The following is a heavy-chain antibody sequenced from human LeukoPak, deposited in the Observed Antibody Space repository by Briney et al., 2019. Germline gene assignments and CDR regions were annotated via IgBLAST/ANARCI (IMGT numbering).Heavy chain of an antibody. J-gene: IGHJ4*02. D-gene: IGHD3-9*01. CDR3: AIERNYDILPGPPGY. CDR2: ISSSSSYI. V-gene: IGHV3-21*01. Sequence: GGSLRLSCAASGFTFSSYSMNWVRQAPGKGLEWVSSISSSSSYIYYADSVKGRFTISRDNAKNSLYLQMNSLRAEDTAVYYCAIERNYDILPGPPGYWGQGTLVTVSS. CDR1: GFTFSSYS.